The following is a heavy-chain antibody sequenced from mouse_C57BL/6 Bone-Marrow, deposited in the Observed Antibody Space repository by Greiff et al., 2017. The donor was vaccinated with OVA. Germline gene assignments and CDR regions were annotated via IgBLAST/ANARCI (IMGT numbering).Heavy chain of an antibody. CDR3: ARDSTCYWYIDV. D-gene: IGHD3-2*01. Sequence: VQLQQSGAELARPGASVKLSCKASGYTFTSYGISWVKQRTGQGLEWIGEIYPRSGNTYYNEKFKGKATLTADKSSSTAYMELRRLTSEASAVYFCARDSTCYWYIDVWDTGTAVTVSS. CDR1: GYTFTSYG. J-gene: IGHJ1*03. V-gene: IGHV1-81*01. CDR2: IYPRSGNT.